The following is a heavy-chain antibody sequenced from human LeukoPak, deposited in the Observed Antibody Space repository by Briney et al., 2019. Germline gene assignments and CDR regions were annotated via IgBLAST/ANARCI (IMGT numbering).Heavy chain of an antibody. V-gene: IGHV1-69*04. J-gene: IGHJ3*02. CDR1: GGTFSSYA. Sequence: SVKVSCKASGGTFSSYAISWVRQAPGQGLEWMGRIIPILGIANYAQKFQGRVTITADKSTSTAYMELSSLRSEDTAVYYCARSDNPTSTVLADAFDIWGQGTMVTVSS. CDR3: ARSDNPTSTVLADAFDI. CDR2: IIPILGIA. D-gene: IGHD1-14*01.